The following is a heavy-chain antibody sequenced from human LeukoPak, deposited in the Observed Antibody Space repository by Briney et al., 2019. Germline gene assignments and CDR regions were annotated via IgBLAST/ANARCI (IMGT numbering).Heavy chain of an antibody. D-gene: IGHD3-22*01. CDR2: ISSSSSYI. Sequence: GGSLRLSCAASGFTFSSYSMNWVRQAPGKGLEWVSSISSSSSYIYYADSVKGRFTISRDNAKNSLYLQMNSLRAEDTAVYYCARIYDSSGYYYLTNYYGMHVWGQGTTVTVSS. CDR1: GFTFSSYS. V-gene: IGHV3-21*01. CDR3: ARIYDSSGYYYLTNYYGMHV. J-gene: IGHJ6*02.